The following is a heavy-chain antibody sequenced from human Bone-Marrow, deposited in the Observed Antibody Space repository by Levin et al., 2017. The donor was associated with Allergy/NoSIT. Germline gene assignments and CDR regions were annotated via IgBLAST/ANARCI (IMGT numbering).Heavy chain of an antibody. CDR1: GFTFNRYS. Sequence: LSLTCAASGFTFNRYSMHWVRQAPGKGLEWVSYIISSSTTKDYSDSVKGRFTISRDNAKNSLYLQMNRLRDEDTAVYYCAREDNLNAKRSLDYWGQGTLVTVSS. J-gene: IGHJ4*02. CDR2: IISSSTTK. V-gene: IGHV3-48*02. CDR3: AREDNLNAKRSLDY. D-gene: IGHD1-20*01.